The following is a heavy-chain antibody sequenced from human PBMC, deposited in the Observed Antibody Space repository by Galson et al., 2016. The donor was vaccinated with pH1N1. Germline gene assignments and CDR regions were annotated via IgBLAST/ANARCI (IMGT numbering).Heavy chain of an antibody. D-gene: IGHD2-8*01. CDR1: GYTLTNYA. CDR3: ARGVRRCDLMEQ. CDR2: INTNTGNP. V-gene: IGHV7-4-1*02. J-gene: IGHJ4*02. Sequence: SVKVSCKASGYTLTNYAMNWVRQAPGQGLEYIGFINTNTGNPTYAQGFPGRFVFSCDASATTAYLQISSLKAEDTAVYYCARGVRRCDLMEQWGQGALVTVSS.